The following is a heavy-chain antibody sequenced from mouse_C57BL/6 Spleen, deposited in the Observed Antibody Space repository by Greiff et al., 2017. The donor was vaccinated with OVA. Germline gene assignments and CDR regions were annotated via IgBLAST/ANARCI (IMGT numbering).Heavy chain of an antibody. CDR3: AKNWGSSYGYFDV. Sequence: VQLQQSGPGLVQPSQSLSITCTVSGFSLTSYGVHWVRQSPGKGLEWLGVIWRGGSTDYNAAFMSRLSITKDNSKSQVFFKMNSLQADDTAIYYCAKNWGSSYGYFDVWGTGTAVTVSS. V-gene: IGHV2-5*01. J-gene: IGHJ1*03. CDR1: GFSLTSYG. D-gene: IGHD1-1*01. CDR2: IWRGGST.